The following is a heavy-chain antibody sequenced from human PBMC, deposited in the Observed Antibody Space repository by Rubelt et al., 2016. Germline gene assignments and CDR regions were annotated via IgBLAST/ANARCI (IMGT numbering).Heavy chain of an antibody. CDR2: IGTAGDT. J-gene: IGHJ4*02. CDR3: AREKVGVTTFDY. V-gene: IGHV3-13*04. D-gene: IGHD1-26*01. Sequence: EWVSAIGTAGDTYYPGSVKGRFTISRDNAKNSLYLQMNSLRAEDTAVYYCAREKVGVTTFDYWGQGTLVTVSS.